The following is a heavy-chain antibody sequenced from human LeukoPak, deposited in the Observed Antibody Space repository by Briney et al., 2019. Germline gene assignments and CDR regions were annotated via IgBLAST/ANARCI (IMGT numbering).Heavy chain of an antibody. D-gene: IGHD2-8*01. CDR2: TNSSGTST. J-gene: IGHJ4*02. CDR1: GFPFSDFS. Sequence: GGSLRLSCATSGFPFSDFSMSWVRQAPGKGLEWISTTNSSGTSTYYAESVKGRFTISRDNSKNTLYLQMSSLRVEDTAVYYCAKQSYARSVGEGGPGTLVSVSS. CDR3: AKQSYARSVGE. V-gene: IGHV3-23*01.